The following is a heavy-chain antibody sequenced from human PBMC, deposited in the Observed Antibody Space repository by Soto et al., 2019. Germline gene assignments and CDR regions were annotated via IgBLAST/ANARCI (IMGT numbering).Heavy chain of an antibody. Sequence: PGGSLRLSCAASGFTFSSYAMSWVRQAPGKGLEWVSAISGSGGSTYYADSVKGRFTISRDNSKNTLYLQMNSLRAEDTAVYYCAKDGLDCSGGSCYVNWFDPWGQGTLVTVSS. CDR1: GFTFSSYA. J-gene: IGHJ5*02. V-gene: IGHV3-23*01. CDR2: ISGSGGST. D-gene: IGHD2-15*01. CDR3: AKDGLDCSGGSCYVNWFDP.